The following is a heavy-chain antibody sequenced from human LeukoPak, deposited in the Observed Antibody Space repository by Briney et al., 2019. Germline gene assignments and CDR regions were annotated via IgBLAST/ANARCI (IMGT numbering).Heavy chain of an antibody. J-gene: IGHJ4*02. CDR3: ARGVYIAAAQYAY. CDR2: NYSGTT. D-gene: IGHD6-13*01. Sequence: SETLSLTCTVSGGSTSSYYWSWIRQPPGKGLEWIGYNYSGTTNYNPSLKSRVTISVDTSKNQFSLKLSSVTAADTAVYYCARGVYIAAAQYAYWGQGTLVTVSS. CDR1: GGSTSSYY. V-gene: IGHV4-59*01.